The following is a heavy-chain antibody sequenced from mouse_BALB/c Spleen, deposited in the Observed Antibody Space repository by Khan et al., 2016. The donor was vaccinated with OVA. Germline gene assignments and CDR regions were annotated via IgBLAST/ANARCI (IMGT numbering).Heavy chain of an antibody. Sequence: EVQLVESGPGLVKPSQSLSLTCTVTGYSITSDYAWNWIRQFPGNKLEWMGYISYSGRTSYNPSLKSRFSITRDTSKNPFFLQLNSVTTENTATYYCARSVTITTVVATDFDYWGQGTTLTVSS. CDR1: GYSITSDYA. D-gene: IGHD1-1*01. J-gene: IGHJ2*01. CDR2: ISYSGRT. V-gene: IGHV3-2*02. CDR3: ARSVTITTVVATDFDY.